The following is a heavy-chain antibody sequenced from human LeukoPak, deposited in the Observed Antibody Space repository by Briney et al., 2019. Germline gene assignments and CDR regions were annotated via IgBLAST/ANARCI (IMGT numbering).Heavy chain of an antibody. CDR2: IYYSGST. V-gene: IGHV4-30-4*08. Sequence: SFSAYWMTWVRQPPGKGLEWIGYIYYSGSTYYNPSLKSRVTISVDTSKNQFSLKLSSVTAADTAVYYCAREIGRYCSSTSCYDAFDIWGQGTMVTVSS. D-gene: IGHD2-2*01. J-gene: IGHJ3*02. CDR1: SFSAYW. CDR3: AREIGRYCSSTSCYDAFDI.